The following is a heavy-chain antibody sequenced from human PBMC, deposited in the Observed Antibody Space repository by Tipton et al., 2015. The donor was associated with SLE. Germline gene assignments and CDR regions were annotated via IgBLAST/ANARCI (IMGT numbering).Heavy chain of an antibody. Sequence: TLSLTCTVSGYSISGGHYWGWIRQPPGKGLEWIGSIYHSGNSHNNPSLKSRVTISVDTSKNQFSLKLSSVTAADTAVYYCAREDDFYGMDVWGQGTTVTVSS. J-gene: IGHJ6*02. CDR3: AREDDFYGMDV. CDR1: GYSISGGHY. CDR2: IYHSGNS. D-gene: IGHD1-1*01. V-gene: IGHV4-38-2*02.